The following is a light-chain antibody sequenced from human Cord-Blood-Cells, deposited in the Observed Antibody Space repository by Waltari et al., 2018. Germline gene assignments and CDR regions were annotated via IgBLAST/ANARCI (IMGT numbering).Light chain of an antibody. CDR1: SLDVSGYNY. J-gene: IGLJ3*02. CDR2: DVS. V-gene: IGLV2-11*01. CDR3: CSYAGSYTV. Sequence: QSALTQPRSVSGSPGQSVTISCTGTSLDVSGYNYVSWYQQRPGKATKLMIYDVSKRPSGGPDRFSGSKSGNTASLTISGLQAEDEADYYCCSYAGSYTVFGGGTKLTVL.